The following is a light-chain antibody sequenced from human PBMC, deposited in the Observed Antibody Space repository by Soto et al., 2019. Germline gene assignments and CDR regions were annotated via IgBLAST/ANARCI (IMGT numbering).Light chain of an antibody. CDR1: QSVSNS. CDR2: DAS. V-gene: IGKV3-11*01. Sequence: EIVLTQSPVTLSLSPGERATLSCMASQSVSNSLAWYQQKPGQPPRLLIYDASNRATGIPARFSGSGSGTDFTLTISSLEPEDFAVYYCQQRKYWQVTFGQGTRLEIK. J-gene: IGKJ5*01. CDR3: QQRKYWQVT.